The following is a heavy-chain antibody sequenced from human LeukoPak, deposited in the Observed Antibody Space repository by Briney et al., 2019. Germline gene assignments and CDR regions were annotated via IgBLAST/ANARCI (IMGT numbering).Heavy chain of an antibody. D-gene: IGHD3-22*01. V-gene: IGHV4-4*07. CDR3: AGDYDSSGYLLAY. J-gene: IGHJ4*02. CDR2: IYTSGST. Sequence: PSETLSLTCTVSGGSISSYYWSWIRQPAGMGLEWIGRIYTSGSTNYNPSLKSRVTMSVDTSKNQFSLKLSSVTAADTAVYYCAGDYDSSGYLLAYWGQGTLVTVSS. CDR1: GGSISSYY.